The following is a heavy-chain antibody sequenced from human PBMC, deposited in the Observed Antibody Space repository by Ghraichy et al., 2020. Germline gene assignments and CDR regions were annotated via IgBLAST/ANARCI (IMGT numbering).Heavy chain of an antibody. D-gene: IGHD2-2*01. J-gene: IGHJ5*02. CDR1: GYTFTSYG. CDR3: ARTRSYCSSTSCYHENWFDP. CDR2: ISAYNGNT. Sequence: ASVKVSCKASGYTFTSYGISWVRQAPGPGLEWMGWISAYNGNTNYAQKLQGRVTMTTDTSTSPAYMELRSLRSDDTAVYYCARTRSYCSSTSCYHENWFDPWGQGTLVTVSS. V-gene: IGHV1-18*01.